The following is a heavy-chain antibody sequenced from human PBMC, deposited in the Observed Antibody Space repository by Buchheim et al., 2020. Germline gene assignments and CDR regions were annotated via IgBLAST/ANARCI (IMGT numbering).Heavy chain of an antibody. V-gene: IGHV3-30*18. CDR3: AKVGGSYNYYYYGMDV. CDR2: ISYDGSNK. Sequence: QVQLVESGGGVVQPGRSLRLSCAASGFTFSSYGMHWVRQAPGKGLEWVAVISYDGSNKYYADSVKGRFTISRDNSKNTLYLQMNSLRAEDTAVYYCAKVGGSYNYYYYGMDVWGQGTT. CDR1: GFTFSSYG. D-gene: IGHD1-26*01. J-gene: IGHJ6*02.